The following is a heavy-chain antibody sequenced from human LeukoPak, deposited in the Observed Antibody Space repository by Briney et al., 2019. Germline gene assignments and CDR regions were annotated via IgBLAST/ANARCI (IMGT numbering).Heavy chain of an antibody. J-gene: IGHJ4*02. D-gene: IGHD1-26*01. CDR3: AAGSGSYDY. V-gene: IGHV3-9*03. CDR1: GFTFDDYA. Sequence: GRSLRLSCAASGFTFDDYAMHWVRQAPGKGLEWVSGITWNSDNIEYADSVKGRFTISRDNAKNSLYLQMNSLRAEDMALYYCAAGSGSYDYWGQGTLVTVSS. CDR2: ITWNSDNI.